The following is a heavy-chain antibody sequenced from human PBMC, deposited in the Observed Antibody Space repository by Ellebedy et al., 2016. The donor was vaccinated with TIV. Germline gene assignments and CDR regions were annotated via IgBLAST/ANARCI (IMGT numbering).Heavy chain of an antibody. CDR3: ARPRTLDPGQPSSDLKYFDY. CDR1: GYTFTSYW. CDR2: IYPGDSDT. D-gene: IGHD1-1*01. Sequence: GESLKISXQTSGYTFTSYWIGWVRQMPGKGLEWMGAIYPGDSDTRYSPSFQGQVTISAGNSINTAYLQWSSLKASDTAMYYCARPRTLDPGQPSSDLKYFDYWGQGTLVTVSS. V-gene: IGHV5-51*01. J-gene: IGHJ4*02.